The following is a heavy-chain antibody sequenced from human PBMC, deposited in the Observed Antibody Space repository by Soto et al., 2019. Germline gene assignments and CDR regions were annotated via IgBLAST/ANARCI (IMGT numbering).Heavy chain of an antibody. Sequence: QVQLVESGGGVVQPGRSLRLSCAASGFTFSSYALHWVRQAPGKGLEWVAVISYDGGKKYYAASVKGRFTISRDNSKNTLYLQMNSLRVEDTALYYCARSVAFWGGNEQNNWFDPWGQGTLVTVSS. V-gene: IGHV3-30-3*01. CDR1: GFTFSSYA. CDR2: ISYDGGKK. J-gene: IGHJ5*02. CDR3: ARSVAFWGGNEQNNWFDP. D-gene: IGHD3-3*01.